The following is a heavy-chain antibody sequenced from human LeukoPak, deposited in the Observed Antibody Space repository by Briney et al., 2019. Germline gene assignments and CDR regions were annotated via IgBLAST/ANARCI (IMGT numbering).Heavy chain of an antibody. CDR3: ARALTGGTYYDILTGYYPYYYYYGMDV. CDR2: IIPIFGTA. Sequence: ASVKVSCKVSGYTLTELSMHWVRQAPGKGLEWMGGIIPIFGTANYAQKFQGRVTITADESTSTAYMELSSLRSEDTAVYYCARALTGGTYYDILTGYYPYYYYYGMDVWGKGTTVTVSS. D-gene: IGHD3-9*01. J-gene: IGHJ6*04. V-gene: IGHV1-69*13. CDR1: GYTLTELS.